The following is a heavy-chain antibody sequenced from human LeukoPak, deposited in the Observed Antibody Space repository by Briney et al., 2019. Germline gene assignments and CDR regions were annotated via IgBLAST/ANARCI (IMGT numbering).Heavy chain of an antibody. D-gene: IGHD1-26*01. J-gene: IGHJ4*02. CDR1: GYNFSGHY. Sequence: ASVKVSCKASGYNFSGHYMHWVRQAPGQGLEWMGWIKPSDGDTNYAQNFQGRVTMTRDTSITTADMELSSLRSDDTAVYYCASPPLSSAMYYAHWGQGTLVTVSS. CDR3: ASPPLSSAMYYAH. CDR2: IKPSDGDT. V-gene: IGHV1-2*02.